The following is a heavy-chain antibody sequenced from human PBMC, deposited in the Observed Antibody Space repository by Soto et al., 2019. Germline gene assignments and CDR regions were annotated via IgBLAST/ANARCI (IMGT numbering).Heavy chain of an antibody. D-gene: IGHD2-2*01. Sequence: GGSLRLSCAASGFTFSIYAMSCVRQAPGKGLEWVSGISGSGGSTYYADSVKGRFTISSDNSKNTLYLQMNSLRAEDTAVYYCAKTGPAANIPYYYNYGMDVWGQGTTVTVSS. CDR3: AKTGPAANIPYYYNYGMDV. CDR1: GFTFSIYA. J-gene: IGHJ6*02. CDR2: ISGSGGST. V-gene: IGHV3-23*01.